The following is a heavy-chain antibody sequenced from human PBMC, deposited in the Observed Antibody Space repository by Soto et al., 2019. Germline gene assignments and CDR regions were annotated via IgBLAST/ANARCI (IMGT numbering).Heavy chain of an antibody. CDR3: TTDRFRKYDFWSGSEDY. CDR2: IKSKTDGGTT. D-gene: IGHD3-3*01. Sequence: GGSLRLSCAASGFSFAYAQMHWVLQAPGKGLEWVGRIKSKTDGGTTDYAAPVKGRFTISRDDSKNTLYLQMNSLKTEDTAVYYCTTDRFRKYDFWSGSEDYWGQGTLVTVSS. CDR1: GFSFAYAQ. J-gene: IGHJ4*02. V-gene: IGHV3-15*07.